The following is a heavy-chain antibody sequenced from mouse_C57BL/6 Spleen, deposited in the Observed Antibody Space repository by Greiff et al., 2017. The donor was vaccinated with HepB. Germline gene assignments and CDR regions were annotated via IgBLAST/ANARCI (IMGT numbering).Heavy chain of an antibody. CDR2: IRSKSNNYAT. CDR1: GFSFNTYA. J-gene: IGHJ1*03. Sequence: EVMLVESGGGLVQPKGSLKLSCAASGFSFNTYAMNWVRQAPGEGLEWVARIRSKSNNYATYYADSVKDRFTISRDDSESMLYLQMNNLKTEDTAMYYCVRHYYGSSGDWYFDVWGTGTTVTVSS. CDR3: VRHYYGSSGDWYFDV. D-gene: IGHD1-1*01. V-gene: IGHV10-1*01.